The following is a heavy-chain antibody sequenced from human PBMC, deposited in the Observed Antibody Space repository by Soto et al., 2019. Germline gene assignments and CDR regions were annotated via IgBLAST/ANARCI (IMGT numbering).Heavy chain of an antibody. CDR1: GCTFSSYA. V-gene: IGHV3-23*01. CDR3: AKEGGVVAGTEVDY. J-gene: IGHJ4*02. Sequence: EVQLLESGGGLVQPGGSLRLSCAASGCTFSSYAMSWVRQAPGKGLEWVSAIGGGGSSTYYADSVKGRFTISRDNSKNTLYLQMNSLRAEDTAVYYCAKEGGVVAGTEVDYWGQGTLVTVSS. D-gene: IGHD6-19*01. CDR2: IGGGGSST.